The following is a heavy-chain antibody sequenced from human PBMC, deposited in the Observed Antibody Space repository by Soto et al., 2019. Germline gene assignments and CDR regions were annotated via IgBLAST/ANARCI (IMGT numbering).Heavy chain of an antibody. J-gene: IGHJ5*02. CDR1: GGSISRSSYY. Sequence: NLSETLALTCTVSGGSISRSSYYWGWIRQPPGKGLEWIGSIYYSGSTYYNPSLKSRVTISVDTSKNQFSLKLSSVTAADTAVYYCARHHDAWGQGTLVTVSS. CDR2: IYYSGST. CDR3: ARHHDA. V-gene: IGHV4-39*01.